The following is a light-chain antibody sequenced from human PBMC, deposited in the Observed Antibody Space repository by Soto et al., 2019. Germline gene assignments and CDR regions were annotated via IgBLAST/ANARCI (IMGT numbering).Light chain of an antibody. CDR1: RSNIGAGYD. Sequence: QSVLTQPPSVSGAPGQRVTISCTGSRSNIGAGYDVHWYQQLPGTAPKLLIYGTNNRPSGVPDRFSGSKSGMSASLAITGLQAADEANYYCNSYTSSSTWVFGGGTKLTVL. CDR3: NSYTSSSTWV. CDR2: GTN. V-gene: IGLV1-40*01. J-gene: IGLJ3*02.